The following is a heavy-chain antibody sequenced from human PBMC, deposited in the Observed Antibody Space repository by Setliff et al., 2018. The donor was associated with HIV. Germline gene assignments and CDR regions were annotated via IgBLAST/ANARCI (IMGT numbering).Heavy chain of an antibody. J-gene: IGHJ4*02. CDR2: IYYSGNT. Sequence: SETLSLTCTVSGTSIRSRFWSWIRQPPGKGLEWIGTIYYSGNTDYNHSLKSLVTISVDTSKNQFYLELSSVTAADTAVYYCTGDIKEGFFLERAPEYWGQGSMVTVSS. CDR3: TGDIKEGFFLERAPEY. D-gene: IGHD3-3*01. CDR1: GTSIRSRF. V-gene: IGHV4-59*11.